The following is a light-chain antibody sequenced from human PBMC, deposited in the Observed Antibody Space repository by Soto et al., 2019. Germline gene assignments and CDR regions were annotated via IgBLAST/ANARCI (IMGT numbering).Light chain of an antibody. CDR1: QSVSSSY. CDR2: AAS. CDR3: QQSSSSPIT. J-gene: IGKJ5*01. Sequence: DIVLTQSQGTLSLSPGERATLSCRASQSVSSSYLAWYQQKPGQVPRLLMYAASSRATGIPDSFSGSGSGTDFTLTISRLEAEDFAVNYCQQSSSSPITFGQGTRLGL. V-gene: IGKV3-20*01.